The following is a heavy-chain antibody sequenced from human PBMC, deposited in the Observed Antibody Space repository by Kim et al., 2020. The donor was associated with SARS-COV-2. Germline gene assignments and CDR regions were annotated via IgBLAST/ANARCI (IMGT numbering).Heavy chain of an antibody. J-gene: IGHJ1*01. D-gene: IGHD6-19*01. CDR1: GFTFSNAW. V-gene: IGHV3-15*01. CDR2: IKSKTDGGTT. Sequence: GGSLRLSCAASGFTFSNAWMSWVRQAPGKGLEWVGRIKSKTDGGTTDYAAPVKGRFTISRDDSKNTLYLQMNSLKTEDTAVYYCTTDRWEYSSGPERRFQHWGQGTLVTVSS. CDR3: TTDRWEYSSGPERRFQH.